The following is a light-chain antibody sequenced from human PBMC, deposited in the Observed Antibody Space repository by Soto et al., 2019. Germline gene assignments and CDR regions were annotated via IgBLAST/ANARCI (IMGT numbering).Light chain of an antibody. Sequence: DIQMTHSPSTLSASVGDRVTITCRASQSISTWLAWYQQKPGKAPNLLIYDASSLESGVPSRFSGSGSGTEFTLTISSLQPDDFATYYCQQYNNYRSFGPGTKVDIK. CDR3: QQYNNYRS. CDR2: DAS. CDR1: QSISTW. J-gene: IGKJ1*01. V-gene: IGKV1-5*01.